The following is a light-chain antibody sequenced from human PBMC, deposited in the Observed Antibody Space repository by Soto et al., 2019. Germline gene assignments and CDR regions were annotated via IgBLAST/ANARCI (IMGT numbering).Light chain of an antibody. Sequence: QSVLTQPASVSGSPGQSITISCIGTSSDVGGYNYVSWYQQHPGKAPKLMIYDVSNRPSGVSNRFSGSKSGNTASLTISGLQAEDESDYYCSSYISSITPHVFGTGTMVTVL. V-gene: IGLV2-14*01. CDR3: SSYISSITPHV. J-gene: IGLJ1*01. CDR2: DVS. CDR1: SSDVGGYNY.